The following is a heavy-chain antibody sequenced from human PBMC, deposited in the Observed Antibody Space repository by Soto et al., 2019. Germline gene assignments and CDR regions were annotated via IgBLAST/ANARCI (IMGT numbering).Heavy chain of an antibody. D-gene: IGHD3-16*01. CDR3: AKEGGSIGGWFGRKFDS. V-gene: IGHV3-23*01. CDR2: ISSGGTTT. Sequence: GGSLRLSCAASGFTFSTHAMSWVRQAPGKGLEWVSSISSGGTTTFYAASVEGRFTISRDKSKNTLYLQMNSLRADDTAVYFCAKEGGSIGGWFGRKFDSWGQGTQVTVSS. J-gene: IGHJ4*02. CDR1: GFTFSTHA.